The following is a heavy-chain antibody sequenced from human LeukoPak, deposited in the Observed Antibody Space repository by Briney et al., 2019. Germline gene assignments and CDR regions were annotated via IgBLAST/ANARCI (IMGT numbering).Heavy chain of an antibody. Sequence: PGRSLRLSCAASGFTFSSYGMHWVRQAPGKGLEWVAVIWYDGGNKYYADSVKGRFTISRDNSKNTLYLQMNSLRAEDTAVYYCAKDNYDYVWGSYRHNWFDPWGQGTLVTVSS. J-gene: IGHJ5*02. CDR3: AKDNYDYVWGSYRHNWFDP. D-gene: IGHD3-16*02. CDR2: IWYDGGNK. CDR1: GFTFSSYG. V-gene: IGHV3-33*06.